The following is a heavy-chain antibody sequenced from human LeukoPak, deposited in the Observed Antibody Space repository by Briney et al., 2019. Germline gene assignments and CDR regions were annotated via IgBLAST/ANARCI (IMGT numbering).Heavy chain of an antibody. D-gene: IGHD2-21*02. J-gene: IGHJ4*02. CDR1: GFTFSSYG. CDR3: ARETSAPNCGGDCRYYFDF. CDR2: IWYDGSNK. V-gene: IGHV3-33*01. Sequence: GGSLRLSCAASGFTFSSYGMHWVRQAPGKGLEWVAVIWYDGSNKYYADSVKGRFTISRDNSKNTLYLQMNSLRDEDTAVCYCARETSAPNCGGDCRYYFDFWGQGTLVTVSS.